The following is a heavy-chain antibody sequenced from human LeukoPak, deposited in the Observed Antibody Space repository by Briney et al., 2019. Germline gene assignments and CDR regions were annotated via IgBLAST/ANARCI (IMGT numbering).Heavy chain of an antibody. D-gene: IGHD2-15*01. Sequence: SETLSLTCTVSGDSITNSNYYWGWIRQPPGRGLEWIGNIYYTGNTYYNPSLKGRVTISVDTSKNQFSLRLSSVTAADTTVYYCARLRDVAGRDFYYYMDVWGKGTMVTVSS. CDR1: GDSITNSNYY. V-gene: IGHV4-39*01. CDR3: ARLRDVAGRDFYYYMDV. CDR2: IYYTGNT. J-gene: IGHJ6*03.